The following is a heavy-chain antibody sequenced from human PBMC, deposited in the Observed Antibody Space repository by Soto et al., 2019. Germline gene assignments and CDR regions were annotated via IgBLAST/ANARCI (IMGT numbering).Heavy chain of an antibody. CDR3: ASSPYSSGWEYYYYYGMDV. CDR2: INHSGST. J-gene: IGHJ6*02. V-gene: IGHV4-34*01. Sequence: SETLSLTCAVYGGSFSGYYWSWIRQPPGKGLEWIGEINHSGSTNYNPSLKSRVTISVDTTKNQFSLKLSSVTAADTAVYYCASSPYSSGWEYYYYYGMDVWGQGTLVT. D-gene: IGHD6-19*01. CDR1: GGSFSGYY.